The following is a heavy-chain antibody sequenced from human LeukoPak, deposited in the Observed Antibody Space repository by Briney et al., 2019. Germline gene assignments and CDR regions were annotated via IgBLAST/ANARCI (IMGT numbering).Heavy chain of an antibody. D-gene: IGHD6-19*01. CDR2: IKKDGSDK. J-gene: IGHJ4*02. CDR3: VAGSGWRFDY. CDR1: GFTFSSYS. Sequence: GGSLRLSCAASGFTFSSYSMNWVRQAPGEGLEWVANIKKDGSDKNYLGSVKGRFTISRDNAKNSLYVQMNSLRVEDTAVYYCVAGSGWRFDYWGQGTLVTVSS. V-gene: IGHV3-7*01.